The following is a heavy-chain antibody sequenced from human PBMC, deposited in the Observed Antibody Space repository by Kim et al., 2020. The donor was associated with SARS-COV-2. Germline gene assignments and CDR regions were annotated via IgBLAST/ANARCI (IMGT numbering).Heavy chain of an antibody. V-gene: IGHV1-18*01. J-gene: IGHJ4*02. CDR1: GYTFTSYG. Sequence: ASVKVSCKASGYTFTSYGISWVRQAPGQGLEWMGWISAYNGNTNYAQKIQGRVTMTTDTSTSTAYMELRSLRSDDTAVYYCAREGIFDHRYYFDYWGQGTLVTVSS. CDR3: AREGIFDHRYYFDY. D-gene: IGHD3-3*01. CDR2: ISAYNGNT.